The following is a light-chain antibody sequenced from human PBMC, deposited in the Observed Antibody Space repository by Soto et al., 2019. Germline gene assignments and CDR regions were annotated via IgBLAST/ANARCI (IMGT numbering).Light chain of an antibody. CDR2: GAS. Sequence: EIVMTQSPATLSVSPGERATLSCRASQSVSSNLAWYQQKPGQAPRLLIYGASTRATSILARFSGSGSGTDFTLTIDSLQSEDFAVYYCQQYNNWPPWTFGQGTKVEV. V-gene: IGKV3-15*01. CDR1: QSVSSN. J-gene: IGKJ1*01. CDR3: QQYNNWPPWT.